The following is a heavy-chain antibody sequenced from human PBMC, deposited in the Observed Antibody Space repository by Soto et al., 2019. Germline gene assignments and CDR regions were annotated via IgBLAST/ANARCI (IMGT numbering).Heavy chain of an antibody. CDR2: INSDESST. J-gene: IGHJ5*02. V-gene: IGHV3-74*01. Sequence: HPGGSLRLSCAASGFTISSYWMHWVRQAPGKGLVWVSRINSDESSTDYADSVKGRFTISRDNAKNSLYLQMNSLRAEDTAVYYCARDLFYDILTGYPGPGWFDPWGQGTLVTVSS. CDR1: GFTISSYW. CDR3: ARDLFYDILTGYPGPGWFDP. D-gene: IGHD3-9*01.